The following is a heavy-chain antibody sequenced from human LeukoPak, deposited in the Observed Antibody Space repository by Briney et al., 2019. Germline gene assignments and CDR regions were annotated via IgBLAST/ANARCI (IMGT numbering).Heavy chain of an antibody. CDR3: TRDDPRVGSTETD. J-gene: IGHJ4*02. CDR1: GFTFDDYA. V-gene: IGHV3-9*01. CDR2: ISWNSGSI. Sequence: AGGSLRLSCAASGFTFDDYAMHWVRQAPGKGLEWVSGISWNSGSIGYADSVKGRFTISRDNAKNSLYLQMNSLRAEDTAVYYCTRDDPRVGSTETDWGQGTLVTVSS. D-gene: IGHD1-26*01.